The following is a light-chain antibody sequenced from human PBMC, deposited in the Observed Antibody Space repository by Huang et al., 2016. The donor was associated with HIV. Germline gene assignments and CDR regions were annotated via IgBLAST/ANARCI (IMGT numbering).Light chain of an antibody. CDR2: SAF. V-gene: IGKV1-39*01. Sequence: DIQMTQSPSSLSAFVGGRVTITCRASQNINTYLNWYQQKPGKAPKLLIYSAFTLQSGVPSRFSCRGSGTDFTLIISSLEREDFATYFCQQSYSGPYTFGQGTKLEIK. J-gene: IGKJ2*01. CDR1: QNINTY. CDR3: QQSYSGPYT.